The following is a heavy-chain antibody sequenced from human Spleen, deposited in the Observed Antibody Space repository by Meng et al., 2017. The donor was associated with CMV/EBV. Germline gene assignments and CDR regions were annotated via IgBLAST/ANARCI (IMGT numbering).Heavy chain of an antibody. CDR3: AGQSSWDY. D-gene: IGHD5/OR15-5a*01. CDR1: GFTVRSNF. Sequence: GGSLRLSCAASGFTVRSNFMGWVRQSPGKGLEWVSVIYGGGSTYYADSVKGRFTISRDNSKNTLYLQMSSLRAEDTAVYYCAGQSSWDYWGQGTLVTVSS. J-gene: IGHJ4*02. V-gene: IGHV3-53*05. CDR2: IYGGGST.